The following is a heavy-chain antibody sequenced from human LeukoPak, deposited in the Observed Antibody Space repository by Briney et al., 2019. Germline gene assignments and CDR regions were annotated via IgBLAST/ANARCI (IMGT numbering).Heavy chain of an antibody. CDR1: GFTFSSYE. Sequence: QPGGSLRLSCAASGFTFSSYEMNWVRQAPGKGLEWVSYISSSGSTIYYADSVKGRFTISRDNSKNTLYLQMNSLRAEDTAVYYCARVRSLWELLGYFDYWGQGTLVTVSS. CDR2: ISSSGSTI. V-gene: IGHV3-48*03. CDR3: ARVRSLWELLGYFDY. J-gene: IGHJ4*02. D-gene: IGHD1-26*01.